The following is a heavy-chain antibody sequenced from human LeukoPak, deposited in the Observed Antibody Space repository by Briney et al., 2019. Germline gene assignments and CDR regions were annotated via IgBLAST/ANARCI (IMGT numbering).Heavy chain of an antibody. J-gene: IGHJ5*02. V-gene: IGHV1-8*03. CDR2: MNPNSGNT. CDR3: ARRGYSYGYNWFDP. CDR1: GYTFTSYD. Sequence: ASVKVSCKASGYTFTSYDINWVRQATGQGLEWMGWMNPNSGNTGYAQKFQGRVTITRNTSISTAYMELSSLRSEDTAVYYCARRGYSYGYNWFDPWGQGTLVTVSS. D-gene: IGHD5-18*01.